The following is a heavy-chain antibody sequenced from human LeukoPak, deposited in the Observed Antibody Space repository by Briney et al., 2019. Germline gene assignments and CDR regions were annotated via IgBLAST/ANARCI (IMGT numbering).Heavy chain of an antibody. D-gene: IGHD7-27*01. CDR2: ISSSSSTI. J-gene: IGHJ4*02. CDR1: GFTFSSYS. V-gene: IGHV3-48*01. CDR3: ERDPGDYFDY. Sequence: GGSLRLSGAASGFTFSSYSMNWVRQAPGKGLEWVSYISSSSSTIYYADSVKGRFTISRDNAKNSLYLQMNSLRAEDTAVYYCERDPGDYFDYWGQGTLVTISS.